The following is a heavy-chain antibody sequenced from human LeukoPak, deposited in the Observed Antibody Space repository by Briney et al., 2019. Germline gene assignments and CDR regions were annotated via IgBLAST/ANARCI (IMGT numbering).Heavy chain of an antibody. CDR1: GGTFSSYA. CDR2: IIPIFGTA. V-gene: IGHV1-69*05. CDR3: ARGDGYNYSPLGY. D-gene: IGHD5-24*01. J-gene: IGHJ4*02. Sequence: ASVKVSCKASGGTFSSYAISWVRQAPGQGLEWMGGIIPIFGTANYAQKFQGRVTITTGESTSTAYMELSSLRSEDTAVYYCARGDGYNYSPLGYWGQGTLVTVSS.